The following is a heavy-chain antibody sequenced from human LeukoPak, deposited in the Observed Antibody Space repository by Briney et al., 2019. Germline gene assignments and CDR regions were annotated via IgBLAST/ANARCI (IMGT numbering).Heavy chain of an antibody. D-gene: IGHD3-22*01. CDR3: AGWYDSNGYA. V-gene: IGHV3-23*01. Sequence: AGGSLRLSCAASGFIFSTYPMSWVRQAPGKGLDWVSAISDSGDNKQYADSVKGRFTISRDNSKSTLYLQMNNLRVEDTAVYYCAGWYDSNGYAWGQGTLVTVSS. CDR2: ISDSGDNK. J-gene: IGHJ5*02. CDR1: GFIFSTYP.